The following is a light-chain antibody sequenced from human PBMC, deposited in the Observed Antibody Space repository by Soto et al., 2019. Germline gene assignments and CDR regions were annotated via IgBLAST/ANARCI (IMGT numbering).Light chain of an antibody. CDR3: EEHNSYPIT. CDR2: TAS. CDR1: QGISSY. V-gene: IGKV1-9*01. Sequence: DIQLTQSPSFLSASVGDRVTITCRASQGISSYLAWYQQKPGKAPNLLIHTASTLQSGVPSRFSGSGSGTEFTLTIGSLETQDFATYYWEEHNSYPITFGQGTLLLIK. J-gene: IGKJ5*01.